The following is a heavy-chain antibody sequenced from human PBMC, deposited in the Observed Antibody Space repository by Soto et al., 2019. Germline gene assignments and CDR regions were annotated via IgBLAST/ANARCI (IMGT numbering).Heavy chain of an antibody. CDR1: GGTFSSYT. CDR3: ARVDDYYYYMDV. CDR2: IIPILGIA. J-gene: IGHJ6*03. Sequence: ASVKVSCKASGGTFSSYTISWVRQAPGQGLEWMGRIIPILGIANYAQKFQGRVTITADKSTSTAYMELSSLRSEDTAVYYCARVDDYYYYMDVWGKGTTVTVSS. V-gene: IGHV1-69*02.